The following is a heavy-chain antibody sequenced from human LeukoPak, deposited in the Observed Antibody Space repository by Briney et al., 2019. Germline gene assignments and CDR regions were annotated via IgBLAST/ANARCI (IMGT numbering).Heavy chain of an antibody. D-gene: IGHD3-10*01. Sequence: SETLSLTCTVSGGSISSGDYYWSWGRQPPGEGLGWVVYIYYSGSTYYNPSLKSRVTISVDTSKIQFSLKLSSVTAADTAVYSCATGTSLLWFGELLSWFDPWGQGTLITVSS. J-gene: IGHJ5*02. CDR3: ATGTSLLWFGELLSWFDP. V-gene: IGHV4-30-4*01. CDR2: IYYSGST. CDR1: GGSISSGDYY.